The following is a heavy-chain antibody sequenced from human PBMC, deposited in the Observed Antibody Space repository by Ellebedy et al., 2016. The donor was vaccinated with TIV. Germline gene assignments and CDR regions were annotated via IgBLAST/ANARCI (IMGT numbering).Heavy chain of an antibody. D-gene: IGHD6-19*01. V-gene: IGHV3-23*01. Sequence: PGGSLRLSCAASGFTFNNYAMAWVRQAPGMGLEWVSAIIGSGGNTYYADSVKGRSTISRDNSKNTLYLHLNSLRSEDTAVYYCAKDLWYSSTSAPGYDFWGQGTLVTVSS. CDR2: IIGSGGNT. CDR3: AKDLWYSSTSAPGYDF. J-gene: IGHJ4*02. CDR1: GFTFNNYA.